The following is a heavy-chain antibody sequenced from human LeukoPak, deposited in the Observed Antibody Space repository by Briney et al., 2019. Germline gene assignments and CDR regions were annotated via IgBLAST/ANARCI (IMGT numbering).Heavy chain of an antibody. D-gene: IGHD3-3*01. CDR1: GFTFSSYG. J-gene: IGHJ4*02. V-gene: IGHV3-33*06. Sequence: GGSLRLSCAASGFTFSSYGMRWVRQAPGKGLEWVAVIWYDGSNKYYADSVKGRFTISRDNSKNTLYLQMNSLRAEDTAVYYCAKMAGTYYDFWSGYFNFDYWGQGTLVTVSS. CDR3: AKMAGTYYDFWSGYFNFDY. CDR2: IWYDGSNK.